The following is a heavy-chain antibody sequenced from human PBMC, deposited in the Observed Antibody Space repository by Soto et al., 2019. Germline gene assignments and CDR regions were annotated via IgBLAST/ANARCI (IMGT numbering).Heavy chain of an antibody. J-gene: IGHJ4*02. CDR3: ARDKNWNYVWAYYFDY. V-gene: IGHV1-2*02. CDR1: GYTFTGYY. Sequence: ASVKVSCKASGYTFTGYYMHWVRQAPGQGLEWMGWINPNSGGTNYAQKFQGRVTMTRDTSIGTAYMELSRLRSDDTAVYYCARDKNWNYVWAYYFDYWGQGTLVTVSS. D-gene: IGHD1-7*01. CDR2: INPNSGGT.